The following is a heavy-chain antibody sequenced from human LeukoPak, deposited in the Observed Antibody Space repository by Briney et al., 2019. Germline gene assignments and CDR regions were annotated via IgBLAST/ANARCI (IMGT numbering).Heavy chain of an antibody. CDR1: GGSFSGYY. D-gene: IGHD1-26*01. CDR2: INHSGST. V-gene: IGHV4-34*01. CDR3: ATVEWELLGGEPIQDY. Sequence: PSETLSLTCAVYGGSFSGYYWSWIRQPPGKGLEWIGEINHSGSTNYNPSLKSRVTISVDTSKNQFSLKLSSVTAADTAVYYCATVEWELLGGEPIQDYWGQGTLVTVSS. J-gene: IGHJ4*02.